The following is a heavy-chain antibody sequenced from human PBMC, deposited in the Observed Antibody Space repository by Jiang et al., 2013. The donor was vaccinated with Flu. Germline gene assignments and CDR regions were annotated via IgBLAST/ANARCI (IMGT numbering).Heavy chain of an antibody. D-gene: IGHD6-19*01. CDR3: ARQTRIGAVAGLYY. J-gene: IGHJ4*02. Sequence: DTRYSPSFQGQVTISADKSISTAYLQWSSLKASDTAMYYCARQTRIGAVAGLYYWGQGTLVTVSS. V-gene: IGHV5-51*01. CDR2: DT.